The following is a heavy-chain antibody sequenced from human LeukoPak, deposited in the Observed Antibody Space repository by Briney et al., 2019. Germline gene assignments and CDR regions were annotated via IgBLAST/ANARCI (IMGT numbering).Heavy chain of an antibody. Sequence: GGSLRPSCAASGFTFSSCSMNWVRQAPGKGLEWVSSISSSSSYIYYADSVKGRFTISRDNAKNSLYLQMNSLRAEDTAVYYCARDEGIAAAAFDYWGQGTLVTVSS. D-gene: IGHD6-13*01. J-gene: IGHJ4*02. CDR3: ARDEGIAAAAFDY. CDR2: ISSSSSYI. V-gene: IGHV3-21*01. CDR1: GFTFSSCS.